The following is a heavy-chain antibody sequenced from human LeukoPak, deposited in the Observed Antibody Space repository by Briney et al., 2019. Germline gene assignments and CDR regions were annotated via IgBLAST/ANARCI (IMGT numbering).Heavy chain of an antibody. CDR1: GYSISSGYY. D-gene: IGHD3-16*02. J-gene: IGHJ6*03. Sequence: PSETLSLTCAVSGYSISSGYYWGWIRQPPGKGLEWIGSIYHGGTTYYNPSLKSRVTISVDTSKNQFSLKLSSVTAADTAVYYCARGLRHDYVWGSYRSGSHYYYMDVWGKGTTVTVSS. CDR3: ARGLRHDYVWGSYRSGSHYYYMDV. V-gene: IGHV4-38-2*01. CDR2: IYHGGTT.